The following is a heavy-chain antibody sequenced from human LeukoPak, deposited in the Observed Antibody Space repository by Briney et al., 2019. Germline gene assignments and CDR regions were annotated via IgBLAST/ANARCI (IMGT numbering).Heavy chain of an antibody. V-gene: IGHV1-2*02. D-gene: IGHD2-15*01. CDR3: ARGDCSVSGCHGGNWFDP. CDR1: GYTFTGYY. CDR2: IKPDSGDT. Sequence: ASVKVPSKASGYTFTGYYIHWGRQAPGQGLEWMGWIKPDSGDTKFAQDFQGRVTMTRDTSSSTAHMELSRLRSDDTAVYYCARGDCSVSGCHGGNWFDPWGQGTLVTVSS. J-gene: IGHJ5*02.